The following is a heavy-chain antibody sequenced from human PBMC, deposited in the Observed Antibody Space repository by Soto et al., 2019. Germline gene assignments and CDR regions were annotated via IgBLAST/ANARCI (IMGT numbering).Heavy chain of an antibody. Sequence: GESLKISCKGSGYSFTSYWIGWVRQMPGKGLELVGIVYPGDSDTRYSPSFQGQVTISADKSIRTAFLQWGSLKASDTAMYYCARPFDTSNWLDYWGQGPMVTVSS. D-gene: IGHD2-2*01. V-gene: IGHV5-51*01. CDR2: VYPGDSDT. J-gene: IGHJ5*01. CDR3: ARPFDTSNWLDY. CDR1: GYSFTSYW.